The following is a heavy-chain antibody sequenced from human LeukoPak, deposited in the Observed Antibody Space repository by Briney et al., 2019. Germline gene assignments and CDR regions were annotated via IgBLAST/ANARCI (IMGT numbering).Heavy chain of an antibody. V-gene: IGHV3-23*01. CDR1: GFTFGSYA. CDR2: ISASGGTI. J-gene: IGHJ4*02. CDR3: AKGANSDTRYYFDY. Sequence: GGSLRLSCAASGFTFGSYAMSWVRQAPGKGLEWVSSISASGGTIYYAGSVKGRFTISRDNSKNTLSLQMKSLRVEHTAIYYCAKGANSDTRYYFDYWGQGSLVTVSS. D-gene: IGHD1-26*01.